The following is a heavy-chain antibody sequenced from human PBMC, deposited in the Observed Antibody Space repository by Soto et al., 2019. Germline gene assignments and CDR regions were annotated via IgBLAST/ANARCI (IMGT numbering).Heavy chain of an antibody. D-gene: IGHD1-1*01. CDR2: INHSGST. J-gene: IGHJ5*02. CDR1: GGSFRGYY. CDR3: ATANWRHPYFGP. Sequence: QVRLQQWGTGLLNSSETLSLTCAVYGGSFRGYYWSWLRQPPGKGLEWMGEINHSGSTNYNPSPKRRATPSVHTSNKPFSLKLTSITAADTGVYYCATANWRHPYFGPWGQGTLVTVSS. V-gene: IGHV4-34*01.